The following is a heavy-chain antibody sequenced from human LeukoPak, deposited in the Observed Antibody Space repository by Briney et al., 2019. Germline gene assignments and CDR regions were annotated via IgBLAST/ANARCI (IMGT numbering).Heavy chain of an antibody. CDR1: GGSISSYY. Sequence: TETLSLTCTVSGGSISSYYWSWIRQPPGKGLEWIGYIYYSGSTNYNPSLKSRVTISVDTSKNQFSLKLSSVTAADTAVYYCARVRGRNAFDIWGQGTMVTVSS. CDR2: IYYSGST. J-gene: IGHJ3*02. CDR3: ARVRGRNAFDI. V-gene: IGHV4-59*01.